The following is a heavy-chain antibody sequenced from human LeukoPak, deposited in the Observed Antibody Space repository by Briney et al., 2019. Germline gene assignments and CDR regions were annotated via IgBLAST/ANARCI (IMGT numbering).Heavy chain of an antibody. J-gene: IGHJ4*02. V-gene: IGHV3-33*01. CDR3: ARDQTQTGPTTVDH. Sequence: SGRSLRLSCAASGFTFSSYGMHWVRQAPGKGLEWVAVIWYDGSNKYYADSVKGRFTISRDNSKNTLYLQMNSLRAEDTAVYYCARDQTQTGPTTVDHWGQGTQVTVSS. D-gene: IGHD1-14*01. CDR1: GFTFSSYG. CDR2: IWYDGSNK.